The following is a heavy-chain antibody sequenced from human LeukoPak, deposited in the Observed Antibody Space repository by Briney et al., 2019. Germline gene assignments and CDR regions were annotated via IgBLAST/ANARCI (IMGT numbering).Heavy chain of an antibody. D-gene: IGHD5-24*01. Sequence: ASVKVSCKASGYTFTGYYIHWVRQAPGQGLEWMGWITPNSGGTNYAQKFQGRVTMTRDTSNSTAYMELSRLRPNDTAVYYCARGRMSTILFDSWGQGTLVTVSS. CDR1: GYTFTGYY. CDR3: ARGRMSTILFDS. V-gene: IGHV1-2*02. J-gene: IGHJ4*02. CDR2: ITPNSGGT.